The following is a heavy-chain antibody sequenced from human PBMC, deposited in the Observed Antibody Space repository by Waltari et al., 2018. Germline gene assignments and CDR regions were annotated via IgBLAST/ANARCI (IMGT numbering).Heavy chain of an antibody. CDR1: GGSVSSYF. CDR2: FYARGSS. J-gene: IGHJ2*01. Sequence: QVQLQESGPGLVKPSETLSLTCTVSGGSVSSYFWNWIRQPAGKGLEWIGRFYARGSSNYNPPLRSRVTISVDKSSNQFSLKLTSLTAADTAVYYCARSRAGNDGWYFDLWGRGTLVTVSS. V-gene: IGHV4-4*07. D-gene: IGHD1-1*01. CDR3: ARSRAGNDGWYFDL.